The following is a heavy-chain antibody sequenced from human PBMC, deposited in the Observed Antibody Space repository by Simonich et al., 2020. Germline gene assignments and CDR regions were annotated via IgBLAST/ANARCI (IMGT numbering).Heavy chain of an antibody. V-gene: IGHV3-7*01. D-gene: IGHD7-27*01. Sequence: EVQLVESGGGLVQPGGSLRLSCAASGFTFSSYWMSWVRQAPGKGLEWVANIKQDGSEKYYVDSVKGRFTISRDNAKNSLYLQMNILRAEDTAVYYCARDGLGTAYYYYMDVWGKGTTVTVSS. CDR3: ARDGLGTAYYYYMDV. CDR1: GFTFSSYW. CDR2: IKQDGSEK. J-gene: IGHJ6*03.